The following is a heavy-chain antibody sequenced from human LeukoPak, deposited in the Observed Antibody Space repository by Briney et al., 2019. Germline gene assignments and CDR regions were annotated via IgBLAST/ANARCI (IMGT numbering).Heavy chain of an antibody. CDR1: GGTFSSYA. CDR3: ARDSASRLVYAIGNAFDI. CDR2: IIPIFGTA. V-gene: IGHV1-69*05. Sequence: ASVKVSXKASGGTFSSYAISWVRQAPGQGLEWMGWIIPIFGTANYAQKFQGRVTITTDESTSRAYMELSSLRSEDTAVYYCARDSASRLVYAIGNAFDIWGQGTMVTVSS. J-gene: IGHJ3*02. D-gene: IGHD2-8*01.